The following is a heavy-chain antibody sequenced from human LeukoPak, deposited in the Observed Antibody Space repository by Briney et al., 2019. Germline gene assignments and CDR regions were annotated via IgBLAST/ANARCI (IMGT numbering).Heavy chain of an antibody. CDR2: ISDSGGIT. V-gene: IGHV3-23*01. CDR3: AKNTQYSGYYDC. D-gene: IGHD6-6*01. CDR1: GFTFSSHP. J-gene: IGHJ4*02. Sequence: GGSLRLSCAASGFTFSSHPMTWVRQAPGKGPEWVSFISDSGGITYYADSVKGRFTISRDNSKNTLYLQMNSLRAEDTAVYYCAKNTQYSGYYDCWGQGTLVAVSS.